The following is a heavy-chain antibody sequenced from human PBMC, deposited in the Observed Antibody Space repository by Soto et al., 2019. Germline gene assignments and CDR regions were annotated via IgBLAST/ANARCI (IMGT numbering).Heavy chain of an antibody. CDR1: GGSISSSSYY. D-gene: IGHD5-12*01. CDR2: IYYCGST. CDR3: ATTVDIVATVDY. Sequence: SETLSLTCTVSGGSISSSSYYWGWIRQPPGKGLEWIGSIYYCGSTYYNPSLKSRVTISVDTSKNQFSLKLSSVTAADSAVYYCATTVDIVATVDYWGQGTLVPSPQ. J-gene: IGHJ4*02. V-gene: IGHV4-39*01.